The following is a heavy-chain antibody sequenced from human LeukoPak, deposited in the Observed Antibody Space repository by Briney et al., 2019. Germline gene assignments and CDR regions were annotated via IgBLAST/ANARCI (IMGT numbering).Heavy chain of an antibody. Sequence: GGPVKVSCEGSGYTLSSYGISWVGQAPGPRVEWLGWVSAFDCNTNYAQKLQGRVTMTTDTSTSTAYMELRSLRSDDTAVYYCARARPPSTLWFGEQEPVYFDYWGQGTLVTVSS. CDR3: ARARPPSTLWFGEQEPVYFDY. CDR1: GYTLSSYG. D-gene: IGHD3-10*01. J-gene: IGHJ4*02. V-gene: IGHV1-18*01. CDR2: VSAFDCNT.